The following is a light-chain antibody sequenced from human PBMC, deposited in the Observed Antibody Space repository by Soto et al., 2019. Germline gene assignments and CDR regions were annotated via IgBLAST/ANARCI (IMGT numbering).Light chain of an antibody. J-gene: IGKJ1*01. CDR2: GAS. CDR1: QSVSSN. CDR3: QQYNTWPVT. V-gene: IGKV3-15*01. Sequence: EIVMTQSPATLSVSPGERATLSCRASQSVSSNLAWYQQKPGQAPRLLIYGASTRATGIPARFSGSGSGTEFTLTISSLQSEDFAVYYCQQYNTWPVTFGHGTKVEIK.